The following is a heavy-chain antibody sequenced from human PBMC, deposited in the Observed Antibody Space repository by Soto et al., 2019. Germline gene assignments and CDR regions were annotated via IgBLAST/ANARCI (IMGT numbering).Heavy chain of an antibody. CDR1: GFMFGGYW. CDR2: MMPDGSEI. CDR3: ARTIYDYLWGSYSYLDY. Sequence: GGSLRLSCTGSGFMFGGYWMSWVRQAPGKGLEWVANMMPDGSEIYYVDSVKGRFTISRDNAKSSLYLELNSLRAEDTAMYYCARTIYDYLWGSYSYLDYWGQGTLVTVSS. V-gene: IGHV3-7*01. D-gene: IGHD3-16*01. J-gene: IGHJ4*02.